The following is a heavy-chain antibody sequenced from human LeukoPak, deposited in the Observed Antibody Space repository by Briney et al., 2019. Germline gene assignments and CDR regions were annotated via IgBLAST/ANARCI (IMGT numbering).Heavy chain of an antibody. Sequence: SETLSLTCTVSGGSISSSSYYWGWIRQPPGKGLEWIGSIYYSGSTYYNPSLKSRVTISVDTSKNQFSLKLSSVTAADAAVYYCARPRIAVARDAFDIWGQGTMVTVSS. CDR2: IYYSGST. V-gene: IGHV4-39*01. CDR1: GGSISSSSYY. J-gene: IGHJ3*02. D-gene: IGHD6-19*01. CDR3: ARPRIAVARDAFDI.